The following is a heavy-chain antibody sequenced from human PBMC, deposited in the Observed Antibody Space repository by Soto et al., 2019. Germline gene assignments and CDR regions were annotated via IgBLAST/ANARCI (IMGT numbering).Heavy chain of an antibody. J-gene: IGHJ4*02. D-gene: IGHD1-7*01. CDR3: GRGRSGELVVFY. CDR2: IGPNRGDT. CDR1: GYTFTGYY. V-gene: IGHV1-2*02. Sequence: QVQLVQSGAEVKKSGASVKVSCKASGYTFTGYYILWVRQAPGQGLEWMGEIGPNRGDTKYAQKFQGRVTMTRDTSISTVYMELSNLSPDDTAVYYCGRGRSGELVVFYWGQGTLVTVYS.